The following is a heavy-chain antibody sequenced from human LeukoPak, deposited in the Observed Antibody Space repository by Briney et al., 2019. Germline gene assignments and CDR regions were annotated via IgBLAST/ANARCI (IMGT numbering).Heavy chain of an antibody. Sequence: SQTLSLTCTVSGVSIANTFYYRNWPRQPAGKGLEWIGRVYTTGSTDYNPSLKPRVTISLDTARNQFSLKLSSVTAADTAVYYCARRQDGHDYWGQGTLVTVSS. CDR3: ARRQDGHDY. CDR2: VYTTGST. CDR1: GVSIANTFYY. V-gene: IGHV4-61*02. J-gene: IGHJ4*02.